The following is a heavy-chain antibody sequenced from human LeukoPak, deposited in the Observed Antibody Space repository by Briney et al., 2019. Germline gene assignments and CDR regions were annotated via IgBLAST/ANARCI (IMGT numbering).Heavy chain of an antibody. CDR3: ATTGYCSCGSCYGEYFQH. J-gene: IGHJ1*01. CDR1: RGSISSYY. V-gene: IGHV4-59*08. CDR2: MYYTGST. Sequence: SETLSLTCTFSRGSISSYYWSWLRQPPGKGLEWIGYMYYTGSTNYNASLKSRVTTSVDTSKNQFSLKLSSVTAADPAVYYCATTGYCSCGSCYGEYFQHWGQGTLVTVSS. D-gene: IGHD2-15*01.